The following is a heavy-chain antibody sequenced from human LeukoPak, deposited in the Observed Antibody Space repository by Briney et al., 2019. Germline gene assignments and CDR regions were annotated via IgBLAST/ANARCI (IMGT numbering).Heavy chain of an antibody. CDR1: GYTFTGYY. Sequence: ASVKVSCKASGYTFTGYYMHWVRQAPGQGLEWMGWINPNSGGTNYAQKFQGRVTMTRDTSISTAYMGLSRLRSDDTAVYYCARGSRVATITTHFDYWGQGTLVTVSS. D-gene: IGHD5-12*01. J-gene: IGHJ4*02. CDR2: INPNSGGT. CDR3: ARGSRVATITTHFDY. V-gene: IGHV1-2*02.